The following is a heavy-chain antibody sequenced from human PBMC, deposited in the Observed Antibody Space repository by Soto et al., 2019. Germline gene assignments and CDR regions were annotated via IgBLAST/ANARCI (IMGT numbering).Heavy chain of an antibody. D-gene: IGHD4-17*01. CDR2: ISGSGGST. V-gene: IGHV3-23*01. Sequence: EVHLLESGGGLVQPGGSLRLSCAASGFTFSRYAMSWVRQAPGKGLEWVSSISGSGGSTYYADSVQGRLTISRDNSKNTLYLQTNSLRAEDTAVYYCAKDLGDYGDYSSPYDYWGQGTLVTVSS. CDR3: AKDLGDYGDYSSPYDY. CDR1: GFTFSRYA. J-gene: IGHJ4*02.